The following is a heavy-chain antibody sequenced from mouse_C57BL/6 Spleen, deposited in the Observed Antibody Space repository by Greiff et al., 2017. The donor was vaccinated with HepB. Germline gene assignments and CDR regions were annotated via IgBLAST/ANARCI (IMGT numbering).Heavy chain of an antibody. CDR1: GYTFTSYW. J-gene: IGHJ4*01. Sequence: QVQLQQSGTELVKPGASVKLSCKASGYTFTSYWMHWVKQRPGQGLEWIGNINPSNGGTNYNEKFKSKATLTVDKSSSTAYMQLSSLTSEDSAVYYCAREGHYGIAMDYWGQGTSGTVSS. V-gene: IGHV1-53*01. CDR3: AREGHYGIAMDY. CDR2: INPSNGGT. D-gene: IGHD1-1*01.